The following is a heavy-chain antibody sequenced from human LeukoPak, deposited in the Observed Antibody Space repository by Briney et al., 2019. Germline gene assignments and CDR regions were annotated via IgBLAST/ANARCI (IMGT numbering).Heavy chain of an antibody. Sequence: GSSVKVSCKASGGTFSSYAISWVRQAPGQGLEWMGRIIPILGIANYAQKFQGRVTITADKSTSTAYMELSSLRSEDTAVYYCARGAYYDSSGYYYYFDYWGQGTLVTVPS. V-gene: IGHV1-69*04. CDR1: GGTFSSYA. CDR2: IIPILGIA. CDR3: ARGAYYDSSGYYYYFDY. D-gene: IGHD3-22*01. J-gene: IGHJ4*02.